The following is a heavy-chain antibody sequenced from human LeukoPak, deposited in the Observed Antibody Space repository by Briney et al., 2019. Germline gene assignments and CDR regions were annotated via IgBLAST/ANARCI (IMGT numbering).Heavy chain of an antibody. J-gene: IGHJ4*02. Sequence: GGSLRLSCAASGFTFSNYAMHWVRQAPGKGLEWVAAISYDGSNKYYADSVKGRFTISRDNSKNTLSLQMNSLRAEDTAVYYCARDLSPGITVAGIVGYWGLGTLVTVSS. V-gene: IGHV3-30-3*01. D-gene: IGHD6-19*01. CDR2: ISYDGSNK. CDR3: ARDLSPGITVAGIVGY. CDR1: GFTFSNYA.